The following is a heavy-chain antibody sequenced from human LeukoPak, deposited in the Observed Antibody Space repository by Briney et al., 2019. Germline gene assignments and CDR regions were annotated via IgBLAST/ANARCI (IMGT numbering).Heavy chain of an antibody. CDR2: ISGSGGST. J-gene: IGHJ3*02. CDR3: AKPEIYGGNPAYAFDI. Sequence: GGSLRLSCAASGFTFSSYAMSWVRQAPGKGLEWVSAISGSGGSTYYADSVKGRFTISRDSSKNTLYLQMNSLRAEDTAVYYCAKPEIYGGNPAYAFDIWGQGTMVTVSS. D-gene: IGHD4-23*01. CDR1: GFTFSSYA. V-gene: IGHV3-23*01.